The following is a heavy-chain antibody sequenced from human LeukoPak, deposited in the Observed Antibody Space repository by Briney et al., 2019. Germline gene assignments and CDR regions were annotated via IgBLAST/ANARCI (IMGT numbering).Heavy chain of an antibody. CDR1: GYTFTSYG. Sequence: GASVKVSCKASGYTFTSYGISWVRQAPGQGLEWMGWISAYNGNTNYAQKLQGRVTMTTDTSTSTAYMELRSLRSEDTAVYYCARGFYSSGYYYYYYYMDVWGKGTTVTVSS. D-gene: IGHD3-22*01. J-gene: IGHJ6*03. V-gene: IGHV1-18*01. CDR2: ISAYNGNT. CDR3: ARGFYSSGYYYYYYYMDV.